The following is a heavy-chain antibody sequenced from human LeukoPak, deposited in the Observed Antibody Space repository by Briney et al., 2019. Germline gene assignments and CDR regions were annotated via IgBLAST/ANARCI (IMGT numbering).Heavy chain of an antibody. Sequence: GGSLRLSCAASGFTFSSYAMHWVRQAPGKGLEYVSAISSNGGSTYYANSVKGRFTISRDNSKNTLYLQMGSLRAEDMAVYYCARDYYMDVWGKGTTVTVSS. J-gene: IGHJ6*03. V-gene: IGHV3-64*01. CDR2: ISSNGGST. CDR1: GFTFSSYA. CDR3: ARDYYMDV.